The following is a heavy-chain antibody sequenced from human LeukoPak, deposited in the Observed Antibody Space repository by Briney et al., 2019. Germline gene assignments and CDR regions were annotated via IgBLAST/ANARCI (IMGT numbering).Heavy chain of an antibody. CDR2: MNPNSGNT. V-gene: IGHV1-8*01. Sequence: ASVKVSCKASGYTFTSYDINWVRQATGQGLEWMRWMNPNSGNTGYAQKFQGRVTMTRNTSISTAYMELSSLRSEDTAVYYCARSHSSSTSWLTGYYYYYYGMDVWGQGTTVTVS. D-gene: IGHD2-2*01. CDR1: GYTFTSYD. J-gene: IGHJ6*02. CDR3: ARSHSSSTSWLTGYYYYYYGMDV.